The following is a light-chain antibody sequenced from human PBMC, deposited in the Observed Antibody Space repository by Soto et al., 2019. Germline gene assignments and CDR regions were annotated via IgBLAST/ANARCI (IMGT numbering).Light chain of an antibody. V-gene: IGKV3-20*01. Sequence: EIVLTQSPGTLSLSPGERATLSCRASQTVSSNSLAWYHQKPGQAPRLLIYGASISATGIPDRFIGSGSGKDFTLTISRLEPEDIAVYYCQLYGRSARTFGQGTKVEIK. CDR1: QTVSSNS. CDR2: GAS. CDR3: QLYGRSART. J-gene: IGKJ1*01.